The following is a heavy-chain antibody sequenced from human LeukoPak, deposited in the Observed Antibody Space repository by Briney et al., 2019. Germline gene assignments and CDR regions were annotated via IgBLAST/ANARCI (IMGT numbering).Heavy chain of an antibody. CDR3: AREGGGYCSSTSCPGGMDV. CDR1: GFTFSSYW. D-gene: IGHD2-2*01. Sequence: GGSLRLSCAASGFTFSSYWMSWVRQAPGKGLEWVANIKQDGSEKYYVDSVKGRFTISRDNAKNSLYLQMNSLRAEDTAVYYCAREGGGYCSSTSCPGGMDVWGKGTTVTVFS. V-gene: IGHV3-7*03. J-gene: IGHJ6*04. CDR2: IKQDGSEK.